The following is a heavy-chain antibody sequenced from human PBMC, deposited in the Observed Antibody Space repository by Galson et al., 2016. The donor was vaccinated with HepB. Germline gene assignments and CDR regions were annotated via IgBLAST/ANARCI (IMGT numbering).Heavy chain of an antibody. Sequence: SLRLSCAASGFTFGDYAMHWVRQVPGKGLEWVSDISWNGNSIGYADSVKGRFNISRDNAKNSLYLQMNSLRAEDTALYYCAKSPAAGRGPIEYWGQGALVTVSS. D-gene: IGHD6-13*01. CDR1: GFTFGDYA. V-gene: IGHV3-9*01. CDR3: AKSPAAGRGPIEY. CDR2: ISWNGNSI. J-gene: IGHJ4*02.